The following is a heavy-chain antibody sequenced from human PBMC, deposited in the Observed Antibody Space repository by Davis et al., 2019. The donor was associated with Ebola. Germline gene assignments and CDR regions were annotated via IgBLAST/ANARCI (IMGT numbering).Heavy chain of an antibody. D-gene: IGHD3-10*01. J-gene: IGHJ5*02. Sequence: GESLKISCAASGFTFSSYAMSWVRQAPGKGLEWVSAISGSGGSTYYADSVKGRFTISRDNSKNTLYLQMNSLRAEDTAVYYCAKGTKYYYGSGREVDPWGQGTLVTVSS. CDR2: ISGSGGST. CDR1: GFTFSSYA. CDR3: AKGTKYYYGSGREVDP. V-gene: IGHV3-23*01.